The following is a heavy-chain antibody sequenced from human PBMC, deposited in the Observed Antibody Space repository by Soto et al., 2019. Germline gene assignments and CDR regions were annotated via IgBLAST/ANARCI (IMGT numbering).Heavy chain of an antibody. J-gene: IGHJ6*02. D-gene: IGHD3-22*01. V-gene: IGHV3-48*02. CDR1: GFTFSSYW. CDR2: ISSSSSTI. Sequence: PGGSLRLSCAASGFTFSSYWMHWVRQAPGKGLEWVSYISSSSSTIYYADSVKGRFTISRDNAKNSLYLQMNSLRDEDTAVYYCAGGAREVIKLEVEYYYYGMDVWGQGTTVTVSS. CDR3: AGGAREVIKLEVEYYYYGMDV.